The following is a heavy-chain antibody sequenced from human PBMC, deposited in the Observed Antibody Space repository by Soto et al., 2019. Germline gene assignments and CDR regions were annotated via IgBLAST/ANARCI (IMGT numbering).Heavy chain of an antibody. J-gene: IGHJ4*02. D-gene: IGHD1-26*01. Sequence: GGSLRLSCAASGITFRNYAMSWVRQAPGKGLEWVSSISGSGGSTYYADSVKGRFTISRDNSKNTLYLQMNSPRAEDTAVYYCAKDPEWELPKYYFDYWGQGTLVTVSS. CDR2: ISGSGGST. V-gene: IGHV3-23*01. CDR1: GITFRNYA. CDR3: AKDPEWELPKYYFDY.